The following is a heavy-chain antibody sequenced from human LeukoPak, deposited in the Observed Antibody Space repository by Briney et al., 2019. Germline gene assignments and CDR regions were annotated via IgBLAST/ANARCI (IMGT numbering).Heavy chain of an antibody. J-gene: IGHJ5*02. CDR1: GYTFTGYY. D-gene: IGHD2-15*01. Sequence: ASVKVSCKASGYTFTGYYMHWVRQAPGQGLEWMGWINPNSGGTNYAQKFQGRVTMTRDTSISTAYMELSRLRSDDTAVYYCARDAGGYCSGGSCDHAGWFDPWGQGTLVTVSS. CDR3: ARDAGGYCSGGSCDHAGWFDP. V-gene: IGHV1-2*02. CDR2: INPNSGGT.